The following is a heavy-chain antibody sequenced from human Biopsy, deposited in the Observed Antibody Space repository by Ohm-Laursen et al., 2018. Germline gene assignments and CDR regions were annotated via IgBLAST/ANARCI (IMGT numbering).Heavy chain of an antibody. V-gene: IGHV1-2*02. J-gene: IGHJ1*01. CDR3: AKGQDLRGGAEYFQH. D-gene: IGHD2-15*01. CDR2: INPHSGTI. Sequence: GASVKVSCKASGYTFTGQYLHWVRQVPGQGLEWMGWINPHSGTIKFAQDFQGRVTMTRDTSITTAYMELRRLRSDDTAVYYCAKGQDLRGGAEYFQHWGQGALVTVSS. CDR1: GYTFTGQY.